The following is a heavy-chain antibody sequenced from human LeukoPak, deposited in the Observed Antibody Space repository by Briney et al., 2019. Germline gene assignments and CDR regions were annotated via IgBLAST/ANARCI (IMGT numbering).Heavy chain of an antibody. J-gene: IGHJ2*01. CDR3: ARGYYGSGSYYARYFDL. CDR2: MNPDSGNT. Sequence: ASVKVSCKASGYTFTSYDINWVRQATGQGLEWMGWMNPDSGNTGYAQKFQGRVTMTRNTSISTAYMELSSLRSEDTAVYYCARGYYGSGSYYARYFDLWGRGTLVTVSS. V-gene: IGHV1-8*01. CDR1: GYTFTSYD. D-gene: IGHD3-10*01.